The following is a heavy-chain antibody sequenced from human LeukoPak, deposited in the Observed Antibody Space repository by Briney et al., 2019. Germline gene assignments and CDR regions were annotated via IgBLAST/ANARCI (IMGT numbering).Heavy chain of an antibody. D-gene: IGHD5-18*01. J-gene: IGHJ4*02. CDR3: ARADEDTAMDPFDY. CDR2: INPNSGGT. V-gene: IGHV1-2*02. CDR1: GYTFTGYY. Sequence: ASVKVSCKASGYTFTGYYMHWVRQAPGQGLEWMGWINPNSGGTNYAQKFQGRVTMTRDTSISTAYMELSRLRSDDTAVYYCARADEDTAMDPFDYWGQGTLVTVS.